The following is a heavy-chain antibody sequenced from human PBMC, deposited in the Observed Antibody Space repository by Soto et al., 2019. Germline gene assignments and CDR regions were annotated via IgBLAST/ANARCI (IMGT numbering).Heavy chain of an antibody. CDR2: IYPGDSDT. CDR1: GYSFTSYG. CDR3: ARQSYDYVWGSYRRIHFDY. Sequence: GESLKISCKGSGYSFTSYGIGWVRQMPGKGLEWMGTIYPGDSDTRYSPSFQGQVTISADKSISTAYLQWSSLKASDTAMYYCARQSYDYVWGSYRRIHFDYWGQGTLVTVSS. V-gene: IGHV5-51*01. D-gene: IGHD3-16*02. J-gene: IGHJ4*02.